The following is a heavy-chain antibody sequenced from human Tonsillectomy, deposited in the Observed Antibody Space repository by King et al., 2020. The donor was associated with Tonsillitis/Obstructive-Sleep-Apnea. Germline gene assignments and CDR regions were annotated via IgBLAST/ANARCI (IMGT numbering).Heavy chain of an antibody. Sequence: VQLVESGGGVVQPGRSLRLSCAASGFSFSNYGMHWVRQAPGKGLEWVAVISDDGSNKYYADSVKGRFTISRDNSKNTLYLQMNSLRPEDTAMYYCARDTEDIVVVVAAFYHYYMDVWGKGTTVTVSS. D-gene: IGHD2-15*01. CDR2: ISDDGSNK. V-gene: IGHV3-30*03. J-gene: IGHJ6*03. CDR3: ARDTEDIVVVVAAFYHYYMDV. CDR1: GFSFSNYG.